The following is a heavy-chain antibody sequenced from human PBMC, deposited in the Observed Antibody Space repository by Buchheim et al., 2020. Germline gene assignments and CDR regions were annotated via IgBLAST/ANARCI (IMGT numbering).Heavy chain of an antibody. Sequence: QLQLQESGPGLVKPSETLSLTCTVSGGSISSSSYYWGWIRQPPGQGLAWIGNIYYSGSTYYNPSLNSRVTISVDTSKNQFSLKLSSVTAADTAVYYCARAYYDSSGFTFGHWGQGTL. CDR3: ARAYYDSSGFTFGH. CDR2: IYYSGST. D-gene: IGHD3-22*01. V-gene: IGHV4-39*01. CDR1: GGSISSSSYY. J-gene: IGHJ4*02.